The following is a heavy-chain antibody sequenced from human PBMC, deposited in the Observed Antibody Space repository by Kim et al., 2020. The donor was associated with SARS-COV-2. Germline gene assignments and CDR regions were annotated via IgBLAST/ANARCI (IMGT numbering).Heavy chain of an antibody. Sequence: GGSLRLSCAASGFTFSSYSMNWVRQAPGKGLEWVSSISSSSSYIYYADSVKGRFTISRDNAKNSLYLQMNSLRAEDTAVYYCARGGYSSSWYDYYYYYYMDVWGKGTTVTVSS. J-gene: IGHJ6*03. V-gene: IGHV3-21*01. CDR2: ISSSSSYI. CDR3: ARGGYSSSWYDYYYYYYMDV. CDR1: GFTFSSYS. D-gene: IGHD6-13*01.